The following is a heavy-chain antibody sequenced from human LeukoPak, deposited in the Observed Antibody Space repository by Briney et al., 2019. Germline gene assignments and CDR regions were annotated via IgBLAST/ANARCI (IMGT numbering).Heavy chain of an antibody. V-gene: IGHV4-59*01. D-gene: IGHD3-10*01. CDR3: ARTRHGSDYLGLFDY. J-gene: IGHJ4*02. CDR1: GGTISSYY. Sequence: SETLPLTCTVSGGTISSYYLNWVRQPPGKGLEWMGYIHYNGSTKYNSSLKSRGTISVSTSKNQLSLNLNSVTAADGGVYYCARTRHGSDYLGLFDYWGQGTLVTVSS. CDR2: IHYNGST.